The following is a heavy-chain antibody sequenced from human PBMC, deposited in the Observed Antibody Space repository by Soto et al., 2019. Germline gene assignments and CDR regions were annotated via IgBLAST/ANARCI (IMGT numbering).Heavy chain of an antibody. Sequence: QITLKESGPTLVKPTQTLTLTCTFSGFSLSTSGVGVGWIRQPPGKALEWLALIYWDDDKRYSPSLKSRLTIPKHTSKIQVVLTMTNMDPVDTATYSFAHGRGWSGYYNGIVRWIHPWCQGPLVTVSS. D-gene: IGHD3-3*01. CDR3: AHGRGWSGYYNGIVRWIHP. CDR1: GFSLSTSGVG. CDR2: IYWDDDK. J-gene: IGHJ5*02. V-gene: IGHV2-5*02.